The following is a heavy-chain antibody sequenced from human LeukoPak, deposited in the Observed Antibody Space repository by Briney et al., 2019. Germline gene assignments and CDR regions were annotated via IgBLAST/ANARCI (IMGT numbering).Heavy chain of an antibody. Sequence: PGGSLRLSCAASGFTFSSYSMHWVRQAPGKGLEWVAVISYDGSDKYYADSVKGRFTISRDNSKNTLFLQMNSLRAEDTAVYYCARSPATGPYFDYWGQGTLVTVSS. V-gene: IGHV3-30-3*01. CDR3: ARSPATGPYFDY. CDR2: ISYDGSDK. D-gene: IGHD5-12*01. J-gene: IGHJ4*02. CDR1: GFTFSSYS.